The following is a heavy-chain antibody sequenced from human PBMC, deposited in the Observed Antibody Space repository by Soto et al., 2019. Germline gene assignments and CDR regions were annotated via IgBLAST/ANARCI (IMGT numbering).Heavy chain of an antibody. Sequence: QVQLVQSGAEVKKPGSSVKVSCKASGGTFSSYAISWVRQAPGQGLEWMGGIIPIFGTANYAQKFQGRVTITADESTSIAYMELSSLRSEDTAVYYCARDPRYDFWSGYYRGGWFDPWGQGTLVTVSS. CDR3: ARDPRYDFWSGYYRGGWFDP. CDR2: IIPIFGTA. V-gene: IGHV1-69*01. D-gene: IGHD3-3*01. CDR1: GGTFSSYA. J-gene: IGHJ5*02.